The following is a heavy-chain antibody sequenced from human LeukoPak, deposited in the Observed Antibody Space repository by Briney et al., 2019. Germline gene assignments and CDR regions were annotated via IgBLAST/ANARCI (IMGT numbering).Heavy chain of an antibody. Sequence: SETLSLTCAVYGGSFSGYYWSWIRQPPGKGLEWIGEINHSGSTNYNPSLKSRVTIPVDTSKNQFSLKLSSVTAADTAVYYCARGEQWQEYYYGMDVWGQGTTVTVSS. CDR3: ARGEQWQEYYYGMDV. V-gene: IGHV4-34*01. CDR2: INHSGST. CDR1: GGSFSGYY. D-gene: IGHD6-19*01. J-gene: IGHJ6*02.